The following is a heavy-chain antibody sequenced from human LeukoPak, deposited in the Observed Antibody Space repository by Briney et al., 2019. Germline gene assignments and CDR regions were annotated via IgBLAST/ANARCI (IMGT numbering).Heavy chain of an antibody. V-gene: IGHV4-61*02. D-gene: IGHD1-7*01. CDR3: ATSASSCSNYFDP. J-gene: IGHJ5*02. CDR1: GGSITSGSYY. CDR2: IHSSGST. Sequence: SETLSLTCTVSGGSITSGSYYWTWIRPPAGKGLEWVGRIHSSGSTNYNPSLNSRVTVSADTSNNQFSLKLSSVTAADTAIYYCATSASSCSNYFDPWGQGILVTVSS.